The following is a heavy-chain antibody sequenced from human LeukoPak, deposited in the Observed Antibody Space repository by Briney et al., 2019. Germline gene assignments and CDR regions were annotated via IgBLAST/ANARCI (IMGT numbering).Heavy chain of an antibody. CDR3: AKGTSSGWYYFDY. V-gene: IGHV4-38-2*02. CDR2: IDHSGTL. CDR1: GYSISTGYY. J-gene: IGHJ4*02. Sequence: SETLSLTCNVSGYSISTGYYWGWIRQPPGKGLEWIGSIDHSGTLYYNPSLKSRVTISVDTSKNQFSLKLDSVTAADTAVYYCAKGTSSGWYYFDYWGQGTLVTVSS. D-gene: IGHD6-19*01.